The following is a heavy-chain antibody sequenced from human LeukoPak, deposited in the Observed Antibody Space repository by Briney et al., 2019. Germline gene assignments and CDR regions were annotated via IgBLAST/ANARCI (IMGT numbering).Heavy chain of an antibody. CDR2: IDPSDSYT. CDR3: ARHHCSSTSCYRGGWFDP. D-gene: IGHD2-2*02. V-gene: IGHV5-10-1*01. CDR1: GYSFTSYW. J-gene: IGHJ5*02. Sequence: GESLRISCKGTGYSFTSYWISWVRQMAGKGLQWMGRIDPSDSYTNYSSSFQGHVTISADKSISTAYLQWSSLKASDTAMYYCARHHCSSTSCYRGGWFDPWGQGTLVTVSS.